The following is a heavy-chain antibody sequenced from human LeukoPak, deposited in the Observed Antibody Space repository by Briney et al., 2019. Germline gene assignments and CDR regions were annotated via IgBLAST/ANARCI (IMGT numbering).Heavy chain of an antibody. CDR2: LYSSGTT. V-gene: IGHV3-53*01. J-gene: IGHJ3*02. D-gene: IGHD7-27*01. CDR1: GLTVSGSY. Sequence: QPGGSLRLSCAASGLTVSGSYMNWVRQAPGKGLEWVSVLYSSGTTYYADSAKGRFTISRDNSKNTLYLQLNSLRAEDTAIYYCAPSWGAFDIWGQGTMVTVSS. CDR3: APSWGAFDI.